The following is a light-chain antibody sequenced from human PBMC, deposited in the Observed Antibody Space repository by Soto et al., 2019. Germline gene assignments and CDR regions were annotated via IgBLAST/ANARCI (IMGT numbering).Light chain of an antibody. J-gene: IGLJ2*01. CDR1: SSDVGGYNY. Sequence: QAASVSGSPGQSITISCTGTSSDVGGYNYVSWYQRHPGKAPKLMIYDVSNRPSGVSNRFSGSKSGNTASLTISGLQAEDEADYYCSSYTISSPHVVFGGGTKLTVL. V-gene: IGLV2-14*01. CDR3: SSYTISSPHVV. CDR2: DVS.